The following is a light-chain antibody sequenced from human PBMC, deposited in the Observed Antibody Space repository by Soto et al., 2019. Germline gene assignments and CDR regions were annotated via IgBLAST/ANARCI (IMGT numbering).Light chain of an antibody. Sequence: QSALTQSPSVSAAPGQTVTISCAGSRSNIGNDYVSWYQLVPGRAPKLLIYDNNKRPSGIPDRFSGSKSGTSATLGITGLQTGDEADYYCATWDSSLSEVVFGGGTKLTVL. J-gene: IGLJ2*01. CDR2: DNN. CDR3: ATWDSSLSEVV. CDR1: RSNIGNDY. V-gene: IGLV1-51*01.